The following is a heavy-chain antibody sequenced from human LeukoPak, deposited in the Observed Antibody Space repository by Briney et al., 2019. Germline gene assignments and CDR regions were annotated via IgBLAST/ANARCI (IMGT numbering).Heavy chain of an antibody. CDR3: ASSIAAAAFDI. V-gene: IGHV1-2*02. CDR2: INPNTGDT. J-gene: IGHJ3*02. D-gene: IGHD6-13*01. CDR1: GYTFTAYY. Sequence: ASVKVSCKASGYTFTAYYMHWVRQAPGQGLEWMGWINPNTGDTNSAESFQGRVTMTRDSSISTVYLELTRLTSDDTAVYYCASSIAAAAFDIWGQGTMVTVSS.